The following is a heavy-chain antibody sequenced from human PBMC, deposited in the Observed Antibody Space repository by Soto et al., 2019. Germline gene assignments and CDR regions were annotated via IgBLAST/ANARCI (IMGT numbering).Heavy chain of an antibody. J-gene: IGHJ4*02. Sequence: PGGSLRLSCAGSGFTFSSYAMTWVRQAPGKGLEWVSGISSSGGTTYYADSVKGRFTVSRDNSKNTLYLQMNSLRAEDTAVYYCAKVQWPTRNYYFDYWGQGTLVTVSS. V-gene: IGHV3-23*01. CDR3: AKVQWPTRNYYFDY. D-gene: IGHD6-19*01. CDR1: GFTFSSYA. CDR2: ISSSGGTT.